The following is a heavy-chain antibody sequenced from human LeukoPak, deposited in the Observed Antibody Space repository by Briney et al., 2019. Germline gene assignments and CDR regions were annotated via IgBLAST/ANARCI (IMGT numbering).Heavy chain of an antibody. CDR2: IYYSGST. D-gene: IGHD2-2*01. V-gene: IGHV4-31*03. CDR1: GGSISSGGYY. Sequence: SETLSLTCTVSGGSISSGGYYWSWIRQHPGKGLEWIGYIYYSGSTYYNPSLKSRVTISVDTSKNQFSLKLSSVTAADTAVYYCARGPAMTEDYWGQGTLVTVSS. J-gene: IGHJ4*02. CDR3: ARGPAMTEDY.